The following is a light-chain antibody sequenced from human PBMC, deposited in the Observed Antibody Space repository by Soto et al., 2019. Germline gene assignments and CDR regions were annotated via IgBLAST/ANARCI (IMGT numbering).Light chain of an antibody. CDR2: DVS. CDR3: CSYAGSHYV. Sequence: QAVVTQPRSVSGSPGQSVTISCTGTSSDVGGYSFVSWYQQHPGKAPKLMIYDVSKRPSGVPDRFSGSKSGNTASLTISGLQAADEADYYCCSYAGSHYVFGTGTKVTVL. J-gene: IGLJ1*01. CDR1: SSDVGGYSF. V-gene: IGLV2-11*01.